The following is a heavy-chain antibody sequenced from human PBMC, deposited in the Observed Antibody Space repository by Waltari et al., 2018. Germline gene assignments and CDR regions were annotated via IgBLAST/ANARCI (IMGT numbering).Heavy chain of an antibody. CDR3: AREEFEFWSGYSFYMDV. V-gene: IGHV4-4*07. CDR1: GGSISSYY. CDR2: IYTSGST. Sequence: QVQLQESGPGLVKPSETLSLTCTVSGGSISSYYWSWIRQPAGKGLEWIGRIYTSGSTNYNPSLKSRVTRSVDTSKNQFSLKLSSVTAADTAVYYCAREEFEFWSGYSFYMDVWGKGTTVIVSS. J-gene: IGHJ6*03. D-gene: IGHD3-3*01.